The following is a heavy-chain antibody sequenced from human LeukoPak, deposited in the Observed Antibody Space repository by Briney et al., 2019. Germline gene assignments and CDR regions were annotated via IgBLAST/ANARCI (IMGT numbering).Heavy chain of an antibody. Sequence: GGSLRLSCAASGFTVNSNYYMRWVRQAPGKGLEWVSVSYSNGNTYYADSVKGRFTISRDNSKNTLYLQMNSLRAEDTAVYYCALGDVFDVWGQGTMVTVFS. CDR2: SYSNGNT. J-gene: IGHJ3*01. V-gene: IGHV3-53*01. CDR1: GFTVNSNY. CDR3: ALGDVFDV. D-gene: IGHD3-10*01.